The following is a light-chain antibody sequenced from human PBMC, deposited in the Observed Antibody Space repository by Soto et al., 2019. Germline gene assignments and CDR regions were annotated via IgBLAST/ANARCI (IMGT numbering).Light chain of an antibody. J-gene: IGLJ1*01. Sequence: QSVLTQPPSASGSPGQSVAISCTGTSSDVGGYNYVSWYQQHPGKAPKLMIYEVNKRPSGVPDRFPGSKSGNTASLTVSGLQAEGEADYYCSSYAGSSNVFGTGTKLTVL. CDR1: SSDVGGYNY. V-gene: IGLV2-8*01. CDR2: EVN. CDR3: SSYAGSSNV.